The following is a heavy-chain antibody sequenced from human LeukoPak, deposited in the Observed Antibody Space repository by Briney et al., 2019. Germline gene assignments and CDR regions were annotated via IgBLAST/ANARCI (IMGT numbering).Heavy chain of an antibody. Sequence: GGSLRLSCAASGFTFSSYWMSWIRQAPGKGLEWVANIKQDGSEKYYVDSVKGRFTISRDNAKNSLYLQMSSLRADDTAVYYCARDRLLYYYDSGPTGHFQHWGQGTLVTVSS. D-gene: IGHD3-22*01. CDR2: IKQDGSEK. CDR1: GFTFSSYW. V-gene: IGHV3-7*01. CDR3: ARDRLLYYYDSGPTGHFQH. J-gene: IGHJ1*01.